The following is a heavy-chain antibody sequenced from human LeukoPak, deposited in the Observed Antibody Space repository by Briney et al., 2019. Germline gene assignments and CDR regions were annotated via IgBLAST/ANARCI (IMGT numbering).Heavy chain of an antibody. CDR3: AKEAHYDILTGYSYYFDY. J-gene: IGHJ4*02. CDR2: ISYDGSNK. D-gene: IGHD3-9*01. CDR1: GFTFRSYG. Sequence: PGGSLRLSCAASGFTFRSYGMHWVRQAPGKGLEWVAVISYDGSNKYYADSVKGRFTISRDNSKNTLYLQMNSLRAEDTAVYYCAKEAHYDILTGYSYYFDYWGQGTLVTVSS. V-gene: IGHV3-30*18.